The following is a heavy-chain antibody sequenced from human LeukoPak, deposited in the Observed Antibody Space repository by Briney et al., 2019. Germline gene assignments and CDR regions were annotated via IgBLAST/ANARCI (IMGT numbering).Heavy chain of an antibody. CDR2: ISYDDSNK. CDR1: GFSFSSYD. CDR3: AKGHVIRGVIGPATSG. D-gene: IGHD3-10*01. Sequence: GGSLRLSCAASGFSFSSYDMHWVRQAPGEGLEWVAVISYDDSNKFYADSVKGRFTISRDNSKNTLYLQVNRVRPEDTAVYYCAKGHVIRGVIGPATSGWGQGTLVTVSS. J-gene: IGHJ4*02. V-gene: IGHV3-30*18.